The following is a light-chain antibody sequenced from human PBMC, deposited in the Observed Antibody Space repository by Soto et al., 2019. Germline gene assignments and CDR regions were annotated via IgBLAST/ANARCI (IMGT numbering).Light chain of an antibody. Sequence: EIVMTQSPATLSMSPGERATLSCRASQSVSSNLAWYQQKPGQAPRLLIYGASTRATNIPARFSGSGSGTEFTLTISSLQSEDFAVYYCQQHNNGPPYTFGQGTKLVI. CDR3: QQHNNGPPYT. CDR2: GAS. CDR1: QSVSSN. J-gene: IGKJ2*01. V-gene: IGKV3-15*01.